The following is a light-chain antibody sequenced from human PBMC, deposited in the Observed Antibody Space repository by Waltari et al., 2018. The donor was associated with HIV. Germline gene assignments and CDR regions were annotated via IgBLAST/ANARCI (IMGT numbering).Light chain of an antibody. CDR1: SVRSTY. V-gene: IGLV3-19*01. J-gene: IGLJ1*01. CDR3: NSRDNSSKHYV. Sequence: STELTQDPAVSVALGQTVRIICHGASVRSTYASSYKKKPGHDPALFFYGKNNRPSGIPVRFSGATTGNTASLTITGAQAEDEADYYCNSRDNSSKHYVFGSETKVTVL. CDR2: GKN.